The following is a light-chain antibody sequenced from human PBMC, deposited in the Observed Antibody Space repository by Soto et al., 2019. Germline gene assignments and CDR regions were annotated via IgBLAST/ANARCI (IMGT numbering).Light chain of an antibody. CDR1: QSVSSSY. CDR2: GAS. V-gene: IGKV3-20*01. J-gene: IGKJ2*01. Sequence: EIVLTQSPGTLSLSPGERATLSCRASQSVSSSYLAWYQQKPGQAPRLLIYGASSRATAIPDRFSGSGSGTDFTLTISRLEPEDFAVYYCLQYGSSPPYTFGQGTKLEIK. CDR3: LQYGSSPPYT.